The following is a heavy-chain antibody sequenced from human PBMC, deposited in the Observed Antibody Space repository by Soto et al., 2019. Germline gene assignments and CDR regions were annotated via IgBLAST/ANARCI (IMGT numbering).Heavy chain of an antibody. CDR3: ARFGRGSGSYYYYYGMDV. D-gene: IGHD3-10*01. V-gene: IGHV5-10-1*01. CDR1: GYSFTSYW. CDR2: IDPSDSYT. Sequence: PGESLKISCKGSGYSFTSYWISWVRQMPGKGLEWMGRIDPSDSYTNYSPSFQGHVTISADKSISTAYLQWSSPKASDTAMYYCARFGRGSGSYYYYYGMDVWGQGTTVTVSS. J-gene: IGHJ6*02.